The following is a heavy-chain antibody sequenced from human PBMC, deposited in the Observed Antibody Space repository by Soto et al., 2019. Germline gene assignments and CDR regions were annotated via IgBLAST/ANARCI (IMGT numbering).Heavy chain of an antibody. V-gene: IGHV4-39*01. CDR1: GASIDSSAYY. CDR3: GRPGGDFVLPSDY. D-gene: IGHD2-21*02. Sequence: PSETLSLTCSVSGASIDSSAYYWAWIRQPPGKGLEWIGSIFYSGTAYYSPSLAGRVTMSVDTSKNQFSVNLNSVTAADTAVYFWGRPGGDFVLPSDYWGQGTLVTVSS. CDR2: IFYSGTA. J-gene: IGHJ4*02.